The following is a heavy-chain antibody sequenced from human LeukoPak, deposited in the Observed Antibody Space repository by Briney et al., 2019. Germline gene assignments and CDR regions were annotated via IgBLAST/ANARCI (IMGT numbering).Heavy chain of an antibody. CDR2: IIPIFGTA. Sequence: ASVKVSCKASGYTFSSYAISWVRQAPGQGLEWMGGIIPIFGTANYAQKFQGRVAITAGESTSTAYMELSSLRSEDTAVYYCAREIGVHQLLLGYWGQGTLVTVSS. D-gene: IGHD2-2*01. V-gene: IGHV1-69*13. CDR1: GYTFSSYA. CDR3: AREIGVHQLLLGY. J-gene: IGHJ4*02.